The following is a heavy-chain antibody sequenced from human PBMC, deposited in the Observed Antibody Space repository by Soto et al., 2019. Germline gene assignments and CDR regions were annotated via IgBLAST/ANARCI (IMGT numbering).Heavy chain of an antibody. V-gene: IGHV4-34*01. Sequence: SETLSLTCAVHGGSFSGYYWDWIRQPPGKGLEWIGEINHGGTSNYNPSLKSRAIISVDTSKNQFSLKLTSVTAEDTALFFGASSSFLGSGDLFQGLDVGGKGTGSP. CDR3: ASSSFLGSGDLFQGLDV. CDR1: GGSFSGYY. CDR2: INHGGTS. D-gene: IGHD3-10*01. J-gene: IGHJ6*01.